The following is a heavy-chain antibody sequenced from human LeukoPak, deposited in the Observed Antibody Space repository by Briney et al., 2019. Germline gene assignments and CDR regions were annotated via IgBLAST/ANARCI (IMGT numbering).Heavy chain of an antibody. V-gene: IGHV3-23*01. Sequence: GGSLRLSCAASGFTVSSNYMSWVRQAPGKGLEWVSAISGSGGSTYYADSVKGRFTISRDNSKNTLYLQMNSLRAEDTAVYYCARGATYAYYQDYWGQGTLVTVSS. CDR1: GFTVSSNY. J-gene: IGHJ4*02. D-gene: IGHD1-26*01. CDR3: ARGATYAYYQDY. CDR2: ISGSGGST.